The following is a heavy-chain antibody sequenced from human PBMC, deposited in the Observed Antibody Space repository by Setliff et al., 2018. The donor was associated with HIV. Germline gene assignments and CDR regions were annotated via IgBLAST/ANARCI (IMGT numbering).Heavy chain of an antibody. Sequence: ASVKVSCKTSGCTFTGYFIHWVRQAPGQGLEWMGRINPNSRGTNYAQKFQGRVTMTMDTSISTAYMELSSLRSDDTAVYYCARGLDTAPYYFDYWGQGTLVTVS. CDR2: INPNSRGT. J-gene: IGHJ4*02. D-gene: IGHD5-18*01. CDR1: GCTFTGYF. V-gene: IGHV1-2*06. CDR3: ARGLDTAPYYFDY.